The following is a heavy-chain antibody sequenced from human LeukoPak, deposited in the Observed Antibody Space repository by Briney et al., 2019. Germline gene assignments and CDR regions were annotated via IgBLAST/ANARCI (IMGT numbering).Heavy chain of an antibody. V-gene: IGHV4-34*01. CDR3: ARGGDIVVEGNWFDP. CDR2: INHSGST. D-gene: IGHD2-2*01. Sequence: SETLSLTCAVYGGSFSGYYWSWIRQPPGKGLEWIGEINHSGSTNYNPSLKSRVTISVDTSKNQFSLKLSSVTAADTAVYYCARGGDIVVEGNWFDPWGQGTLVTVSS. CDR1: GGSFSGYY. J-gene: IGHJ5*02.